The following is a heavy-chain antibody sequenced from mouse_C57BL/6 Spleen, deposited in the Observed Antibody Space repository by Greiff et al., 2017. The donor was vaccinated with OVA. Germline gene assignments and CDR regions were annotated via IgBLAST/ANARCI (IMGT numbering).Heavy chain of an antibody. V-gene: IGHV14-2*01. CDR1: GFNIKDYY. CDR3: AGSTTVEDYFDY. J-gene: IGHJ2*01. Sequence: VQLKESGAELVKPGASVKLSCTASGFNIKDYYMHWVKQRTEQGLEWIGRIDPEDGETKYAPKFQGKATITADTSANTAYLQLSSLTSEDTAVYYCAGSTTVEDYFDYWGQGTTLTVSS. D-gene: IGHD1-1*01. CDR2: IDPEDGET.